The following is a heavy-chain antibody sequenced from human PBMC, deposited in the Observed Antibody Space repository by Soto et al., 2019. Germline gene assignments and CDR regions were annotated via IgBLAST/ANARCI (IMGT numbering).Heavy chain of an antibody. CDR1: GDSVSSNSAT. CDR3: ARGGYSSSWLQDV. Sequence: SQTLSLTCAISGDSVSSNSATWNWIRQSPSRGLEWLGRTYYRSKWYYDYAVSVKSRITINPDTSKNQFSLQLTSVTPEDTAVYYCARGGYSSSWLQDVWGQGTTVTVSS. D-gene: IGHD6-13*01. J-gene: IGHJ6*02. V-gene: IGHV6-1*01. CDR2: TYYRSKWYY.